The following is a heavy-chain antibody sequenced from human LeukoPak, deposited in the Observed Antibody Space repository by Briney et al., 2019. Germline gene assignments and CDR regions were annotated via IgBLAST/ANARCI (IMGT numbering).Heavy chain of an antibody. CDR1: GFTFRSYS. J-gene: IGHJ3*02. V-gene: IGHV3-21*01. CDR2: IDPSSTYI. CDR3: SSYYYDSSGNDDAFDI. Sequence: GGSLRLSCAASGFTFRSYSMNWVRQAPGKGLEWVSAIDPSSTYIYYADSVKGRFTISRDNAENSLYLQMNSLRAEDTAVYYCSSYYYDSSGNDDAFDIWGQGTMVTVSS. D-gene: IGHD3-22*01.